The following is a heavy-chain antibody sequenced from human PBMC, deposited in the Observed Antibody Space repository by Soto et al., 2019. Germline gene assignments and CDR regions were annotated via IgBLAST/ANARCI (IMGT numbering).Heavy chain of an antibody. D-gene: IGHD3-3*01. J-gene: IGHJ6*02. CDR2: ISSSSSYI. V-gene: IGHV3-21*01. CDR3: ARVLKRRGGVIIGRDYYYGMDV. CDR1: GFTFSSYS. Sequence: EVQLVESGGGLVKPGGSLRLSCAASGFTFSSYSMNWVRQAPGKGLEWVSSISSSSSYIYYADSVKGRFTISRDNAKNSLSMPMNSLRAEDTAVYYCARVLKRRGGVIIGRDYYYGMDVWGQGTTVTVSS.